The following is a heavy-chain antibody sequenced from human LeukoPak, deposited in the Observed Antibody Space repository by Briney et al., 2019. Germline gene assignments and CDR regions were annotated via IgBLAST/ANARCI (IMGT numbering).Heavy chain of an antibody. Sequence: GSLRPSCAASGFTFSSYGMHWVRQAPGKGLEWVAVISYDGSNKDYADSVKGRFTFSRDNSKNTLYLQMNSLRAEDTAVYYCAKDQRTYWSGGSCYLFDYWGQGTLVTVSS. J-gene: IGHJ4*02. CDR2: ISYDGSNK. V-gene: IGHV3-30*18. D-gene: IGHD2-15*01. CDR3: AKDQRTYWSGGSCYLFDY. CDR1: GFTFSSYG.